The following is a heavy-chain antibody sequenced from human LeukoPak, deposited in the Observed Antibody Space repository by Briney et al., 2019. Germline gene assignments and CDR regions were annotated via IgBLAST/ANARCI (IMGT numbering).Heavy chain of an antibody. Sequence: GGSLRLSCAASGFTFSSYAMSWVRQAPGKGLEWVANIKEDGSEKYCVNSVKGRFTISRDNAKNSLYLQMNSLKVEDTAVYYCARDRYLSAAWGQGTLVTVSS. CDR2: IKEDGSEK. CDR1: GFTFSSYA. V-gene: IGHV3-7*01. J-gene: IGHJ4*02. CDR3: ARDRYLSAA. D-gene: IGHD3-9*01.